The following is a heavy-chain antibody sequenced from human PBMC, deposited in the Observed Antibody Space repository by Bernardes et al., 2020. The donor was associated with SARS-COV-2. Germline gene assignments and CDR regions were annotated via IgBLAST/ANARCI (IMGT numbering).Heavy chain of an antibody. CDR1: GFTFSSYA. Sequence: GGSLRLSCAASGFTFSSYAMTWVRQAPGKGLEWVSGISVSGGSRYYADSVKGRFTISRDNSKNTVSLQMNNLRAEDTAVYYCAKGLLVVAGTQWGQGTLV. V-gene: IGHV3-23*01. CDR2: ISVSGGSR. D-gene: IGHD6-19*01. CDR3: AKGLLVVAGTQ. J-gene: IGHJ4*02.